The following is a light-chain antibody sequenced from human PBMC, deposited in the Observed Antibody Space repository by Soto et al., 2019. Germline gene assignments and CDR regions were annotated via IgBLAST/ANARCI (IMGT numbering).Light chain of an antibody. V-gene: IGKV1-39*01. CDR2: AAS. J-gene: IGKJ2*01. Sequence: DIQMTQSPSSLSASVGDRVTISCRAGQTIGNYVSWYQQKPGKAPQLLIYAASNLQGGVPSRFSGSGSGTDFNLTISNLQPDDSVTYYCQQSYSTPPEYTFGQGTKLEIK. CDR1: QTIGNY. CDR3: QQSYSTPPEYT.